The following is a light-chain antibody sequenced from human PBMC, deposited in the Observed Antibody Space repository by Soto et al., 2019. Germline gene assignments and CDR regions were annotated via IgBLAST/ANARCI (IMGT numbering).Light chain of an antibody. Sequence: DLQMTQSPSSLSASVGDRVTITCRASQSISSYLNWYQQKPGKAPKLLIYAASSLQSGVPSRFSGSGSGTDFPLTISSLQPEDFATYYCQQSYSTLFAFGPGTKVDIK. V-gene: IGKV1-39*01. J-gene: IGKJ3*01. CDR1: QSISSY. CDR3: QQSYSTLFA. CDR2: AAS.